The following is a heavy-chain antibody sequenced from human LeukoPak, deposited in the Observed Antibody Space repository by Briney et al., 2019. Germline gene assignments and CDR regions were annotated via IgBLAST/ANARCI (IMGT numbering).Heavy chain of an antibody. Sequence: SETLSLTCTVSGGSISNYYWNWVRQPPGKGLEWIGYFYYTGSTHYNPSLKSRVTISVDTSKNRFSLKLSSVTAADTAVYYCSRLTNYGYHYYYGMDVWGQGNTVTVSS. J-gene: IGHJ6*02. CDR3: SRLTNYGYHYYYGMDV. D-gene: IGHD3-10*01. V-gene: IGHV4-59*08. CDR2: FYYTGST. CDR1: GGSISNYY.